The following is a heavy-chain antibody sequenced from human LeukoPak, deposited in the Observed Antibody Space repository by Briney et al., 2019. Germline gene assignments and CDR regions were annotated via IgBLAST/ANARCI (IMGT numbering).Heavy chain of an antibody. Sequence: GGSLRLSCAASGFTFSSYSMNWVRQAPGKGLEWVSSISSSSSYIYYADSVKGRFTISRDNAKNSLYLQMNSLRAEDTAVYYCARDDFRIQVYYGMDVWGQGTTVTVSS. J-gene: IGHJ6*02. D-gene: IGHD3-3*01. CDR1: GFTFSSYS. CDR3: ARDDFRIQVYYGMDV. V-gene: IGHV3-21*01. CDR2: ISSSSSYI.